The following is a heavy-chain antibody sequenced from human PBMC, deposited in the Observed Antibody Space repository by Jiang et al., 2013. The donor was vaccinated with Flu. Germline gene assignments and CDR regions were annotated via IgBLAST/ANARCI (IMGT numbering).Heavy chain of an antibody. V-gene: IGHV2-5*02. CDR3: VHHDGGAREDFDS. D-gene: IGHD1-1*01. J-gene: IGHJ4*02. Sequence: VITTQTLTLTCTYSGFSLSTGGVAVGWIRQPPGRALEWLALLFWDDDKRYSPSLKHRLSITKDTSRNQVVLTMTDMDPVDTGTYFCVHHDGGAREDFDSWGQGTLVIVSS. CDR2: LFWDDDK. CDR1: GFSLSTGGVA.